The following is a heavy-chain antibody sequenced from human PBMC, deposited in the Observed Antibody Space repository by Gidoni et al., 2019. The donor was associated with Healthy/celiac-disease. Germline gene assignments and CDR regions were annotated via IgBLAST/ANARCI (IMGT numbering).Heavy chain of an antibody. J-gene: IGHJ5*02. V-gene: IGHV3-64D*09. CDR1: GFTFSSYA. CDR2: ISSNGGST. Sequence: EVQLVESGGGLVQPGGSLRLSCSASGFTFSSYAMHWVRQAPGKGLEYVSAISSNGGSTYYADSVKGRFTISRDNSKNTLYLQMSSLRAEDTAVYYCVKDHNRGPRPYNWFDPWGQGTLVTVSS. CDR3: VKDHNRGPRPYNWFDP.